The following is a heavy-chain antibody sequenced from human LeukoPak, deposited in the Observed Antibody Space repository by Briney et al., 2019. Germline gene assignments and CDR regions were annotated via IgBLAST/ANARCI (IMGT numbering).Heavy chain of an antibody. CDR3: ARMVPSTRYYFDY. J-gene: IGHJ4*02. D-gene: IGHD2-8*01. CDR2: INPNSGGT. CDR1: GYTFTSYG. V-gene: IGHV1-2*04. Sequence: ASVKVSCKASGYTFTSYGISWVRQAPGQGLEWMGWINPNSGGTNYAQKFQGWVTMTRDTSISTAYMELSRLRSDDTAVYYCARMVPSTRYYFDYWGQGTLVTVSS.